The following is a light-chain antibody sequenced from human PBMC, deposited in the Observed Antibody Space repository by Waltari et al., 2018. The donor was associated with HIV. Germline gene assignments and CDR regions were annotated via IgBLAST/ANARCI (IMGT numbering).Light chain of an antibody. J-gene: IGKJ4*01. CDR1: QNVNST. CDR3: QQYHSWPLT. Sequence: EIVMTQSPATLSVSQGERATPPCRASQNVNSTLAWYQHKPGQAPRLLIYSASTRATGLPARFSGSGSGTEFTLTISSLQFEDSAAYFCQQYHSWPLTFGGGTRVQIK. CDR2: SAS. V-gene: IGKV3-15*01.